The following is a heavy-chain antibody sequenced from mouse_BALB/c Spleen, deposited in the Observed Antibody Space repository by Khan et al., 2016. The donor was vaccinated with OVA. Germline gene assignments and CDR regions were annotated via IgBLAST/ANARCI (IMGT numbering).Heavy chain of an antibody. D-gene: IGHD2-4*01. CDR3: ARQPYYHYNILDY. V-gene: IGHV2-6-1*01. CDR1: GFSLTTYG. J-gene: IGHJ4*01. Sequence: QVQLKQSGPGLAAPSQSLSITCTISGFSLTTYGVHWVRQPPGKGLEWLAVIWSDGNTNYNSALKSRLTITKDNSQIQVFLKMNSLQTDDTAIYFCARQPYYHYNILDYWGQGTSVTVSS. CDR2: IWSDGNT.